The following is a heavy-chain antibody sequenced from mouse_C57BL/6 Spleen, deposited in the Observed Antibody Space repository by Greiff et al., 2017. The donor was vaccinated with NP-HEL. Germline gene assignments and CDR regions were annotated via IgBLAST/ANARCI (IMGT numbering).Heavy chain of an antibody. CDR1: GYTFTSYW. Sequence: QVQLQQPGAELVRPGTSVKLSCKASGYTFTSYWMPWVKQRPGQGLAWIGVIDPSDSYTNYNQKFKGKATLTVDTYSSTAYMQLSSLTSEDSAVYYCARYDYGAWFAYWGQGTLVTVSA. D-gene: IGHD2-4*01. CDR3: ARYDYGAWFAY. CDR2: IDPSDSYT. V-gene: IGHV1-59*01. J-gene: IGHJ3*01.